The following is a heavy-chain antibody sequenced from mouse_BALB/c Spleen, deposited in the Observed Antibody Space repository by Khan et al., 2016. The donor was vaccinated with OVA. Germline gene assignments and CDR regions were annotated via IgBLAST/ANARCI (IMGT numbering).Heavy chain of an antibody. CDR2: INPSSGGT. V-gene: IGHV1S81*02. CDR1: GYTFTSYY. Sequence: QVQLQQSGAELVKPGASVRLSCKASGYTFTSYYLYWVKQRPGQGLEWIGDINPSSGGTNFNEKFKSKATLTVAKSSSTAYIQLNSLTSDDSAVYSCTKSGDVSFAYWGQGTLVTVSA. D-gene: IGHD3-2*02. CDR3: TKSGDVSFAY. J-gene: IGHJ3*01.